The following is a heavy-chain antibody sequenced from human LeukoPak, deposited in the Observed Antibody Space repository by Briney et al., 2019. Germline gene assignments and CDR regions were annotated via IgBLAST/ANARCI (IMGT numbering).Heavy chain of an antibody. CDR3: AKDAPTAYFDS. CDR2: ISYDGSDK. V-gene: IGHV3-30*18. Sequence: PGGSLRLSCAASGFSFSSYGMYWVRQAPGKGLEWLAIISYDGSDKYFADSVKGRFTISRDNSKNTLYLQMNSLRAEDTAVYYCAKDAPTAYFDSWGQGTLVTVSS. D-gene: IGHD5-18*01. CDR1: GFSFSSYG. J-gene: IGHJ4*02.